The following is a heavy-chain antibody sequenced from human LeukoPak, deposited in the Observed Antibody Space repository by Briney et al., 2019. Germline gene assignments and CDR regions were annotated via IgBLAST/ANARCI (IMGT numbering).Heavy chain of an antibody. Sequence: SQTLSLTCAISGDSVSSNSAAWSWIRQSPSRGLEWLGRTYYRSKWYNDYAVSVKSRITINPDTSKNQFSLQLNSVTPEDTAVYYCARLITVTTDSYYGMDVWGQGTTVTVSS. CDR1: GDSVSSNSAA. V-gene: IGHV6-1*01. D-gene: IGHD4-17*01. J-gene: IGHJ6*02. CDR2: TYYRSKWYN. CDR3: ARLITVTTDSYYGMDV.